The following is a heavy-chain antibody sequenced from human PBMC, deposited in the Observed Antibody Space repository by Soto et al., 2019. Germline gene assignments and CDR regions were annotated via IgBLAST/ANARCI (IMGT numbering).Heavy chain of an antibody. V-gene: IGHV3-48*02. CDR2: ISGAGETI. CDR3: ARESPSSQWLPTRYFDY. Sequence: PGGSLRLSVGASRFTFSDFSMNWVRQAPGKGLGWVSYISGAGETIYYADSVRDRFTISRDNAKNSLFLQMNSLRDEDTAVYYCARESPSSQWLPTRYFDYWGQGTQVTVSS. CDR1: RFTFSDFS. D-gene: IGHD6-19*01. J-gene: IGHJ4*02.